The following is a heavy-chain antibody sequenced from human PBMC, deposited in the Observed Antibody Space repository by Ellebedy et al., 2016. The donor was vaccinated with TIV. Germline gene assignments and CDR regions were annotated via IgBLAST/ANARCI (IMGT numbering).Heavy chain of an antibody. CDR3: ARGVQSGWYRTYDY. CDR1: GGTFSSYA. D-gene: IGHD6-19*01. CDR2: INPSGGST. J-gene: IGHJ4*02. Sequence: ASVKVSCKASGGTFSSYAISWVRQAPGQGLEWMGIINPSGGSTSYAQKFQGRVTMTRDTSTSTVYMELRSLRSEDTAVYYCARGVQSGWYRTYDYWGQGTLVTVSS. V-gene: IGHV1-46*01.